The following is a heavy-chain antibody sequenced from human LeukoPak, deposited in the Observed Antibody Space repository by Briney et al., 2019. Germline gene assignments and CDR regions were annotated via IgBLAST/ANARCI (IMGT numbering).Heavy chain of an antibody. CDR3: AREGWFDP. J-gene: IGHJ5*02. Sequence: SQTLSLTCAVSGGSISSGGYSWSWIRQPPGKGLEWIGYIYHSGSTYYNPSLKSRVTISVDTSKNQFSLKLSSVTAADTAVYYCAREGWFDPWGQGTLVTVSS. V-gene: IGHV4-30-2*01. CDR2: IYHSGST. CDR1: GGSISSGGYS.